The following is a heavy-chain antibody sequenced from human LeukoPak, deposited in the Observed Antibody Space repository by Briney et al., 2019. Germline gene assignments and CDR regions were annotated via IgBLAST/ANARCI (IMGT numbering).Heavy chain of an antibody. V-gene: IGHV4-4*02. CDR2: INHSGST. CDR1: GDSINSLDL. J-gene: IGHJ3*02. Sequence: SGTLSLTCTVSGDSINSLDLWSWVRQPPGKGLEWIGEINHSGSTNYNPSLKSRVTISVDTSKNQFSLKLSSVTAADTAVYYCARAAPVVFPVYAFDIWGQGTMVTVSS. D-gene: IGHD2/OR15-2a*01. CDR3: ARAAPVVFPVYAFDI.